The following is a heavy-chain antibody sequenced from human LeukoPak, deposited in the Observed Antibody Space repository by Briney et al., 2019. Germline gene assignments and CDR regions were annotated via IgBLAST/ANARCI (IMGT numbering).Heavy chain of an antibody. CDR1: GYTFTSYA. Sequence: ASVKVSCKASGYTFTSYAMHWVRQAPGQRLGWMGWINAGNGNTKYSQKFQGRVTITRDTSASTAYMELSSLRSEDTAVYYCARSVKTDYYGSGSYEYWGQGTLVTVSS. V-gene: IGHV1-3*01. CDR2: INAGNGNT. CDR3: ARSVKTDYYGSGSYEY. J-gene: IGHJ4*02. D-gene: IGHD3-10*01.